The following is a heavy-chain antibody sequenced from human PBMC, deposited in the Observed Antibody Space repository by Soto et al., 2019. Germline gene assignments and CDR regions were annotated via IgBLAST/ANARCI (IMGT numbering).Heavy chain of an antibody. J-gene: IGHJ6*02. D-gene: IGHD1-20*01. CDR3: ARDPPITGNPRGTPLMGV. V-gene: IGHV1-18*04. Sequence: SVKRCRTAFGYRISSYVSGWVRKTHGQGLEWMGWISAYNGNTNYEQKFQGRVAMTTDTSTNTAYLELRTLRSDDAAVYYCARDPPITGNPRGTPLMGVWGEGTTVTVSS. CDR2: ISAYNGNT. CDR1: GYRISSYV.